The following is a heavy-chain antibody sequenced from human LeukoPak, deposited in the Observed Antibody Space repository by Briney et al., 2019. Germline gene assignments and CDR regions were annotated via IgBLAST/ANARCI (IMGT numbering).Heavy chain of an antibody. J-gene: IGHJ4*02. CDR2: IYYTGST. CDR3: ARLQYYGNFLDDY. CDR1: GVSISSSY. V-gene: IGHV4-59*01. D-gene: IGHD4-11*01. Sequence: PSETLSLTCTVSGVSISSSYWSWIRQPPGKGLEWIGYIYYTGSTTYNPSLKSRITMSVDTSKSQFSLKLSPVTAADTAVYYCARLQYYGNFLDDYWGQGTLVTVSS.